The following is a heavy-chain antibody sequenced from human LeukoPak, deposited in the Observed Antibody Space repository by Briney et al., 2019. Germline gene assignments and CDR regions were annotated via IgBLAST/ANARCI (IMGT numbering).Heavy chain of an antibody. D-gene: IGHD1-26*01. CDR2: IYYSGRT. CDR1: GGSISNDY. CDR3: AIGRTWELPDYFQH. Sequence: SETLSLTCTVSGGSISNDYWSWIRQSPGKGLEWIGDIYYSGRTKYSPSLKSRVTISIDTSKNQFSLKLDSANAADTAVYYCAIGRTWELPDYFQHWGQGTLVTVSS. J-gene: IGHJ1*01. V-gene: IGHV4-59*08.